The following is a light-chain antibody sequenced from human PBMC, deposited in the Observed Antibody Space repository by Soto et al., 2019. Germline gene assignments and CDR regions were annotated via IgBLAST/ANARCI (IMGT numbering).Light chain of an antibody. V-gene: IGLV2-14*01. J-gene: IGLJ3*02. CDR1: SSDVGAYNF. CDR2: EVT. CDR3: SSYSSTSTPWV. Sequence: QSALTQPASVSGSPGQSITIFCTGTSSDVGAYNFVSWYRHHPGRAPQVMIYEVTNRPSGVSSRFSGSKSGNTASLTISGLHPEDEGDYYCSSYSSTSTPWVFGGGTKLTVL.